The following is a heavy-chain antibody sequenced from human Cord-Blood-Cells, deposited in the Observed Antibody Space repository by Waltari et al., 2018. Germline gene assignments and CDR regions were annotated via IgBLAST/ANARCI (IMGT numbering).Heavy chain of an antibody. Sequence: QVQLQESGPGLVKPSETLSLTCTVSGGSISSSSWRWIRQPPGKGLEWIGYIYYSGSTNYNPSLKSRVTISVDTSKNQFSLKLSSVTAADTAVYYCARQSGLFFDYWGQGTLVTVSS. CDR1: GGSISSSS. CDR2: IYYSGST. CDR3: ARQSGLFFDY. D-gene: IGHD3-10*01. V-gene: IGHV4-59*08. J-gene: IGHJ4*02.